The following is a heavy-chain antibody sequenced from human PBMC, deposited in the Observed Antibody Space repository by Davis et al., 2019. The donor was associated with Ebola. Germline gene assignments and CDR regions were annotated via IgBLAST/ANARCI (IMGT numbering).Heavy chain of an antibody. CDR3: ARPALSGSSTNWFDP. J-gene: IGHJ5*02. CDR1: GFTFSSYW. Sequence: PGGSLRLSCAASGFTFSSYWMRWVRQAPGKGLEWVANIKEDGSEKYYVDSVKGRFTISRDNSKNTLYLQMNSLRAEDTAVYYCARPALSGSSTNWFDPWGQGTLVTVSS. CDR2: IKEDGSEK. D-gene: IGHD6-6*01. V-gene: IGHV3-7*01.